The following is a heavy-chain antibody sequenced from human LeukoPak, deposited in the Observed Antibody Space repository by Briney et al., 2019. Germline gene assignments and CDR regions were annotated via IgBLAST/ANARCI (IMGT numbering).Heavy chain of an antibody. CDR1: GFTFSSYA. Sequence: GGSLRLSCAASGFTFSSYAMSWVRQAPGKGLEWVSTISGSGGSTYYADSVKGRFTISRDNSKNTLYLQMNSLRAKDTAVYYCAKDQALLGTHGPFDYWGQGTLVTVSS. J-gene: IGHJ4*02. CDR2: ISGSGGST. V-gene: IGHV3-23*01. D-gene: IGHD3-10*01. CDR3: AKDQALLGTHGPFDY.